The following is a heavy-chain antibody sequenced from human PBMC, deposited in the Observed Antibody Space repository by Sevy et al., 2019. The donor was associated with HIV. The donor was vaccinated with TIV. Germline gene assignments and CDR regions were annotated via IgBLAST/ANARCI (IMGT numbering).Heavy chain of an antibody. CDR2: INSDGSST. D-gene: IGHD6-19*01. Sequence: GGSLRLSCAASGFTFSSYWMHWVRQAPGKGLVWVSRINSDGSSTSYADSVKGRFTISRDNAKNTLYPQMNSLRAEDTAVYYCARETSAGTTDYWGQGTLVTVSS. CDR1: GFTFSSYW. V-gene: IGHV3-74*01. CDR3: ARETSAGTTDY. J-gene: IGHJ4*02.